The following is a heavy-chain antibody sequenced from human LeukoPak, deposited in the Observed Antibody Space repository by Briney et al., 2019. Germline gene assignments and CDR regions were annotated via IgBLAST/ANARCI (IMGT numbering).Heavy chain of an antibody. CDR3: VRDCSGGSCYGAFDI. V-gene: IGHV4-30-4*01. CDR2: IYDSGST. Sequence: PSETLSLTCTVSGASIRSGDYCWSWIRQPPGKGLEWIGYIYDSGSTYYNPSLKSRITISVDTSENRFSLKLSSVTATDTAVYYCVRDCSGGSCYGAFDIWGQGTMVTVSS. CDR1: GASIRSGDYC. J-gene: IGHJ3*02. D-gene: IGHD2-15*01.